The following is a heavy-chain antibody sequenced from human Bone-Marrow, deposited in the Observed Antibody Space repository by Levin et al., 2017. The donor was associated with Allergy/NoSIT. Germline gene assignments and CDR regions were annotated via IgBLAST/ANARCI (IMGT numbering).Heavy chain of an antibody. V-gene: IGHV4-38-2*02. D-gene: IGHD3-10*01. Sequence: PSETLSLTCSVSGYSISRAYYWGWIRQPPGKGLEWVGIISHAGTTYYNPSLKSRVTISLDTSKNQFSLNLGSVTAADTAIYYCTRDTGGSERSHYQNYWGQGTLVTVSS. CDR3: TRDTGGSERSHYQNY. J-gene: IGHJ4*02. CDR1: GYSISRAYY. CDR2: ISHAGTT.